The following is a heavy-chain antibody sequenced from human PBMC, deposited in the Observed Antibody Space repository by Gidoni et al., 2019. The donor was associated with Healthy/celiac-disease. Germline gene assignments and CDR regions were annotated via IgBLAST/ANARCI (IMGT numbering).Heavy chain of an antibody. V-gene: IGHV4-39*01. J-gene: IGHJ5*02. CDR2: IYYSGST. CDR1: GGSIRSSSYY. Sequence: QLQLQESGPGLVKPSETLSLTCTVYGGSIRSSSYYWGWIRQPPGKGREWIGRIYYSGSTYYNPSRKSRVTISVDTSKNQFSLKLSSVTAADTAVDYCARQEDGGNSGNWFDPWGQGTLVTVSS. D-gene: IGHD2-21*02. CDR3: ARQEDGGNSGNWFDP.